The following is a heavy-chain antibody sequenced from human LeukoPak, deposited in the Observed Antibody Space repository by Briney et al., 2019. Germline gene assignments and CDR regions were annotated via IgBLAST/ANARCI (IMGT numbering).Heavy chain of an antibody. Sequence: SETLSLTCTVSGGSISSSSYYWGWIRQPPGKGLEWIGSIYYSGSTYYNPSLKSRVTISVDTSKNQFSLKLSSVTAADTAVYYCARRLPGGYFDYWGQGTLVTVSS. D-gene: IGHD1-1*01. CDR2: IYYSGST. J-gene: IGHJ4*02. V-gene: IGHV4-39*01. CDR1: GGSISSSSYY. CDR3: ARRLPGGYFDY.